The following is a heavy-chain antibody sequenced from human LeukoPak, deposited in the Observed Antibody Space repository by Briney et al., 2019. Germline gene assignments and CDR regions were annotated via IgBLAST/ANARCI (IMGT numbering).Heavy chain of an antibody. CDR3: ARVRYFDWIFDY. D-gene: IGHD3-9*01. Sequence: SETLSLTCTVSGGSISSHYWSWIRQPPGKGLEWIGYIYYSGSTNYNPSLKSRVTISVDTSKNQFSLKLSSVTAADTAVYYCARVRYFDWIFDYWGQGTLVTVSS. CDR1: GGSISSHY. V-gene: IGHV4-59*11. J-gene: IGHJ4*02. CDR2: IYYSGST.